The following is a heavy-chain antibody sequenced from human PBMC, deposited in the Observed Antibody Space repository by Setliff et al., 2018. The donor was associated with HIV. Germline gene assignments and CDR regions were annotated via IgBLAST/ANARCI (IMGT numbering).Heavy chain of an antibody. J-gene: IGHJ6*03. CDR2: MNPNSGNT. D-gene: IGHD3-16*02. CDR3: ARGIKLVGGVIVGSMDV. Sequence: ASVKVSCKASGYTFTTYDINWVRQATGQGLEWMGWMNPNSGNTGYAQEIQGRVTMTRNTSISTAYVELSSLRSEDTAVYYCARGIKLVGGVIVGSMDVWGKGTTVTVSS. V-gene: IGHV1-8*02. CDR1: GYTFTTYD.